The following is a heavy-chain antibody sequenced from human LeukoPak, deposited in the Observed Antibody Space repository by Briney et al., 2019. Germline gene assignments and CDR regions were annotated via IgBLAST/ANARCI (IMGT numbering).Heavy chain of an antibody. V-gene: IGHV4-4*07. CDR1: GVSISSYY. CDR3: ARENSGSYREFDY. D-gene: IGHD1-26*01. J-gene: IGHJ4*02. Sequence: SETLSLTCTVSGVSISSYYWTWIRQPAGKGLEWLGRIYPSGSTNYNPSLKSRVTMSVDTSKNQFSLKLSSVTAADTAVYYCARENSGSYREFDYWGQGTLVTVSS. CDR2: IYPSGST.